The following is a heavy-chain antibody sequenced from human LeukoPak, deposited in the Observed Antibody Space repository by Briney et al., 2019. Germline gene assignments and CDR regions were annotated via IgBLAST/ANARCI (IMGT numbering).Heavy chain of an antibody. D-gene: IGHD6-19*01. CDR1: GFTFSSYG. J-gene: IGHJ4*02. V-gene: IGHV3-30*18. CDR3: AKDRWIRRISLAGQDY. Sequence: PGGSLRLSCATSGFTFSSYGMHWVRQAPGKGLEWVAVTSYDGSDAYYADSVKGRFTISRDNSKNTLYLQISSLRAEDTAVYYCAKDRWIRRISLAGQDYWGQGTLVTVSS. CDR2: TSYDGSDA.